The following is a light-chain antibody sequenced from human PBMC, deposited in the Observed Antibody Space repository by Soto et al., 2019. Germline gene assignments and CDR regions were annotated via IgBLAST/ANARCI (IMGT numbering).Light chain of an antibody. J-gene: IGKJ5*01. CDR1: QSVSNNY. CDR3: QQYGSSPRT. V-gene: IGKV3-20*01. Sequence: EIVLTQSPGTLSLSPGERATLSCRASQSVSNNYLAWYQQKPGQAPRLLIYGASTRATGIPARFSGSGSGTDFTLTISRLEPEDFAVYYCQQYGSSPRTFGQGTRLEIK. CDR2: GAS.